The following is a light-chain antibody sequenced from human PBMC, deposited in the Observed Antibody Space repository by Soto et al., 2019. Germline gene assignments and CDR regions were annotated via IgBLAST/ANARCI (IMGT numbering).Light chain of an antibody. CDR1: SSDVGAYDF. CDR2: EVS. CDR3: SSYTSSSTRV. V-gene: IGLV2-14*03. Sequence: QPVLTHPASVSGSPGQSSTISCTETSSDVGAYDFVSWYQQHPDKAPKLMIYEVSNRPSGVSNRFSGSKSVNTATLTISGLQAEDEADYYCSSYTSSSTRVFGTGTKVTVL. J-gene: IGLJ1*01.